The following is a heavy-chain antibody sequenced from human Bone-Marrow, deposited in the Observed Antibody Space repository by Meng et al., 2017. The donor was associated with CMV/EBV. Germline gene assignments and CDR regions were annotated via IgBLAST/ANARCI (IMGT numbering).Heavy chain of an antibody. D-gene: IGHD3/OR15-3a*01. CDR3: ARHRLDRVTARGGLRYFDY. CDR1: SSSYY. J-gene: IGHJ4*02. Sequence: SSSYYWGWIRQPPRTGLAWLGSLYYSCSTYYNPSLKSRVTISVDTSKNQFSLKLSSVTAADTAVYYCARHRLDRVTARGGLRYFDYWGQGTLVTVSS. V-gene: IGHV4-39*01. CDR2: LYYSCST.